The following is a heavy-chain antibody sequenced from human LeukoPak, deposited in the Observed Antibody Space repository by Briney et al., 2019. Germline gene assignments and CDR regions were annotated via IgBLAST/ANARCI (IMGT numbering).Heavy chain of an antibody. CDR1: GGSITSGAYY. V-gene: IGHV4-61*02. CDR2: IYISGST. Sequence: PSETLTLTCTVSGGSITSGAYYWSWLRQPAGRGLEWIGRIYISGSTDYNPSLKSRVTISVDTSNNQFSLKLSSVTAADTAVYYCARESGTYSYWGQGTLVTVSS. D-gene: IGHD1-26*01. CDR3: ARESGTYSY. J-gene: IGHJ4*02.